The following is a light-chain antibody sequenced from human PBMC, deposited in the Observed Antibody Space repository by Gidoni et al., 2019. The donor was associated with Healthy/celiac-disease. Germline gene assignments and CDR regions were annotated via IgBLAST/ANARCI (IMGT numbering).Light chain of an antibody. Sequence: EIVMPQSLATLSVSPGERATLSCRASQSVSSNLAWYQQKPGQAPRLLIYGASTRATGIPARFSGSGSGTEFTLTISSLQSEDFAVYYCQQYNNWPPYTFGQGTKLEIK. J-gene: IGKJ2*01. CDR1: QSVSSN. V-gene: IGKV3-15*01. CDR2: GAS. CDR3: QQYNNWPPYT.